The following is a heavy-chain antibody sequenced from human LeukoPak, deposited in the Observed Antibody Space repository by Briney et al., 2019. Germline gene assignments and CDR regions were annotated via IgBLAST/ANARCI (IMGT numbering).Heavy chain of an antibody. D-gene: IGHD1-26*01. CDR3: ARDERLSSGWFDP. CDR2: IYYSGST. Sequence: SETLSLTCAVSGVSINSHYWSWIRQPPGKGLEWIGYIYYSGSTNYNPSLKSRVTISVDTSKNQFSLKLSSVTAADTAVYYCARDERLSSGWFDPWGQGTLVTVSS. CDR1: GVSINSHY. J-gene: IGHJ5*02. V-gene: IGHV4-59*11.